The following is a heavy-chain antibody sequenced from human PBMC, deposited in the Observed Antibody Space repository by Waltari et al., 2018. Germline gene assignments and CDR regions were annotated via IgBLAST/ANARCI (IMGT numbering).Heavy chain of an antibody. D-gene: IGHD3-16*01. CDR3: ATYIWASIGTAASDV. J-gene: IGHJ3*01. Sequence: AWIRTHPGQFLVWSGTHSQNGATYTSPSLKSRVTMSRDTSKTQLSLTLASVTAADTVVYYCATYIWASIGTAASDVWGQGIMVTVSS. CDR2: HSQNGAT. V-gene: IGHV4-39*01.